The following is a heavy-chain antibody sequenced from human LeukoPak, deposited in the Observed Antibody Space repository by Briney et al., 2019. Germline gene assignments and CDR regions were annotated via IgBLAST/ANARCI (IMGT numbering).Heavy chain of an antibody. CDR2: IYYSGST. D-gene: IGHD5-18*01. CDR3: ASGSRGYSYGSFDY. J-gene: IGHJ4*02. V-gene: IGHV4-59*12. Sequence: PSETLSLTCTVSGGSISSYYWSWIRQPPGKGLEWIGYIYYSGSTNYNPSLKSRVTISVDTSKNQFSLKLSSVTAADTAVYYCASGSRGYSYGSFDYWGQGTLVTVSS. CDR1: GGSISSYY.